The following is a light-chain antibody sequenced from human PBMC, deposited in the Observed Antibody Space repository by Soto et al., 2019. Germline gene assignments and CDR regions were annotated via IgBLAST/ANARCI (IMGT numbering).Light chain of an antibody. V-gene: IGKV1-6*01. CDR1: QGIRND. CDR3: LQDNNYPIT. Sequence: AIEMTQSPSSLSASVGDRVTITCRASQGIRNDLGWYQQKPGKDPKLLIYCASRLQSGVPSRFGGSGSGTDFTLTISSLQPEDFATYYCLQDNNYPITFGQGTRLEIK. CDR2: CAS. J-gene: IGKJ5*01.